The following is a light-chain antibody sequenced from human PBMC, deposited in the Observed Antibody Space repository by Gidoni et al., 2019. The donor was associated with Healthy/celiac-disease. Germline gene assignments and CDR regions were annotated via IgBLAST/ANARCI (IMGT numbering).Light chain of an antibody. CDR1: QGISNY. V-gene: IGKV1-27*01. Sequence: DIQMTQSPSSLAASVGDRVTITCRASQGISNYLAWYQQKPGKVPKLLIYAESTVQSGVPARFSGSGSGKDFTLTISSLQPEDVETYYGQKYNSAPWTLGQGTKLEIK. CDR3: QKYNSAPWT. CDR2: AES. J-gene: IGKJ1*01.